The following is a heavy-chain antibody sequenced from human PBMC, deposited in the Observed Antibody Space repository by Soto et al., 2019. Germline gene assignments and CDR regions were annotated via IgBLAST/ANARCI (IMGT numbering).Heavy chain of an antibody. CDR2: ISGSGGST. D-gene: IGHD2-21*02. CDR1: GFTFSSYA. V-gene: IGHV3-23*01. J-gene: IGHJ4*02. CDR3: ANSGSDPTGGFDY. Sequence: EVQLLESGGGLVQPGGSLRLSCAASGFTFSSYAMSWVRKAPGKGLEWVSAISGSGGSTYYADSVKGRFTISRDNSKNTLYLQMNSLRAEDTAVYYCANSGSDPTGGFDYWGQGTLVTVSS.